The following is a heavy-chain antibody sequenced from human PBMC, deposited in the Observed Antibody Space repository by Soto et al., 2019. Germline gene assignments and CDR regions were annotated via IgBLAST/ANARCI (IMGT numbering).Heavy chain of an antibody. CDR1: GASISSRDCY. CDR2: IDYNGVT. CDR3: GRVMIGTSRHTDSDY. V-gene: IGHV4-39*01. D-gene: IGHD2-2*01. Sequence: PSETLSLTCPVSGASISSRDCYWGWIRQTPGKGLEWIGNIDYNGVTYYHPSLKSRVTVSKDTSKNQFSLKGASVTAADTAIYYCGRVMIGTSRHTDSDYWGQGTQVTVSS. J-gene: IGHJ4*02.